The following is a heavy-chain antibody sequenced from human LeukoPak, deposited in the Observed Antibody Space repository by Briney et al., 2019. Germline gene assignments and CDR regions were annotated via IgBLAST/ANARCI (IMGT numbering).Heavy chain of an antibody. J-gene: IGHJ6*03. CDR2: INHSGST. Sequence: SETLSLICAVCGGSFSGYYWSWIRQPPGKGLEWIGEINHSGSTNYNPSLKSRVTVSVDTSKNQFSLKLSSVTAADTAVYYCARRLGRKFGERFYYYHYMDVWGKGTTVTISS. D-gene: IGHD3-10*01. CDR1: GGSFSGYY. V-gene: IGHV4-34*01. CDR3: ARRLGRKFGERFYYYHYMDV.